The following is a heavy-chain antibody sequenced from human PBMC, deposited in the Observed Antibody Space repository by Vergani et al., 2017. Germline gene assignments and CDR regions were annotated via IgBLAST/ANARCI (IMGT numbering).Heavy chain of an antibody. Sequence: EVQLVESGGGLVKPGGSLRLSCAASGFTFSNAWMSWVRQAPGKGLEWVGRIKSKTDGGTTDYAAPVKGRFTISRDDSKNTLYLQMNSLKTEDTAVYYCAKDNQGVRDYGPPSGMDVWGQGTTVTVSS. CDR1: GFTFSNAW. CDR3: AKDNQGVRDYGPPSGMDV. V-gene: IGHV3-15*01. D-gene: IGHD4-17*01. J-gene: IGHJ6*02. CDR2: IKSKTDGGTT.